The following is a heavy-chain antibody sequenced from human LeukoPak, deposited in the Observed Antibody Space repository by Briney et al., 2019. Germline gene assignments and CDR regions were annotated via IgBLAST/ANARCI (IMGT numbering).Heavy chain of an antibody. CDR1: GFTFSSYA. CDR2: ISGSGGST. D-gene: IGHD2-2*01. V-gene: IGHV3-23*01. J-gene: IGHJ5*02. CDR3: ARISTSCYGTRDCWLDP. Sequence: GGSLRLSCAASGFTFSSYAMSWVRQAPGKGLEWVSAISGSGGSTYYADSVKGRFTISRDNSKNTLYLQMNSLRAEDTAVYYCARISTSCYGTRDCWLDPWGQGTLVTISS.